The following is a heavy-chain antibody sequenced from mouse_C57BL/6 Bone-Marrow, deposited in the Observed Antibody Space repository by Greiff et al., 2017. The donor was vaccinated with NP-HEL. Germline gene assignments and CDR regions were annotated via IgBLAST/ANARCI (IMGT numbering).Heavy chain of an antibody. CDR3: VRHAPITTVVPHWYFDV. CDR2: IRSKSNNYAT. D-gene: IGHD1-1*01. Sequence: EVQLVESGGGLVQPKGSLKLSCAASGFSFNTYAMNWVRQAPGKGLEWVARIRSKSNNYATYYADSVKDRFTISRDDSESMLYLQMNNLKTEDTAMYYCVRHAPITTVVPHWYFDVWGTGTTVTVSS. J-gene: IGHJ1*03. CDR1: GFSFNTYA. V-gene: IGHV10-1*01.